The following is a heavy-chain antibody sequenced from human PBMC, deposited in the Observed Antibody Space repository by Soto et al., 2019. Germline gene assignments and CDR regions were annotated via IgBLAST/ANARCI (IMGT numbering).Heavy chain of an antibody. D-gene: IGHD3-16*01. CDR3: ARDGWGSNWYFDL. Sequence: GGSLRLSCAASGFTFSSYSMNWVRQAPGKGLEWVSYITRSSSPIYYADSVKGRFTISKDKSKRTLFLQMNSLRVDDTAVYYCARDGWGSNWYFDLWGRGTLVTVSS. J-gene: IGHJ2*01. V-gene: IGHV3-48*01. CDR1: GFTFSSYS. CDR2: ITRSSSPI.